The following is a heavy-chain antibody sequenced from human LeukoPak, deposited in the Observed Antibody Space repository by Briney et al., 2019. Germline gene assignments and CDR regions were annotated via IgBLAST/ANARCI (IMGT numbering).Heavy chain of an antibody. Sequence: ASVKLSCKASGYTFTGYYMHWVRQAPGQGLEWMGWINPNSGGTNYAQKFQGRVTMTRDTSISTAYMELSRLRSDDTAVYYCARDLRGSQGRISNAFDIWGQGTMVTVSS. J-gene: IGHJ3*02. CDR2: INPNSGGT. CDR3: ARDLRGSQGRISNAFDI. V-gene: IGHV1-2*02. D-gene: IGHD1-26*01. CDR1: GYTFTGYY.